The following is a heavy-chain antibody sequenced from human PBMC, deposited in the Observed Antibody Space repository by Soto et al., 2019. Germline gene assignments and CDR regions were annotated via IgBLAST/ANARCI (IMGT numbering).Heavy chain of an antibody. D-gene: IGHD3-3*01. CDR1: GFTFSSYW. Sequence: VQLVESGGGLVQPGGSLRLSCAASGFTFSSYWMSWVRQAPGKGLEWVANIKQDGSEKYYVDSVKGRFTISRDNAKNSLYLQMNSLRAEDTAVYYCANKYYDFWSGYLDYYMDVWGKGTTVTVSS. CDR2: IKQDGSEK. J-gene: IGHJ6*03. CDR3: ANKYYDFWSGYLDYYMDV. V-gene: IGHV3-7*01.